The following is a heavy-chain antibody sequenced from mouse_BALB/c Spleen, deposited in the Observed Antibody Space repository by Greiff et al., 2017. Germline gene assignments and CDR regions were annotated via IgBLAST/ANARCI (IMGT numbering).Heavy chain of an antibody. Sequence: EVMLVESGGGLVKPGGSLKLSCAASGFTFSSYAMSWVRQTPEKRLEWVASISSGGSTYYPDSVKGRFTISRHNARNILYLQMSSLRSEDTAMYYCARGYFDVWGAGTTVTVSS. CDR3: ARGYFDV. V-gene: IGHV5-6-5*01. J-gene: IGHJ1*01. CDR2: ISSGGST. CDR1: GFTFSSYA.